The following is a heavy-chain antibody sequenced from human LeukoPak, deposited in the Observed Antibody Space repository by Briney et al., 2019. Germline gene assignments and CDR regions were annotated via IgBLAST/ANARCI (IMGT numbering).Heavy chain of an antibody. Sequence: GGTLRLSCAASGFTFSIYAMSWVPQAPGKGLEWVCFITSKAYGRTTEYAASVKGRFTISRDDSKSIDYLKMNSLNIEDTAVYYCISLAVPADMPHDYFDYWGQGTLVTVSS. D-gene: IGHD2-2*01. CDR2: ITSKAYGRTT. CDR1: GFTFSIYA. V-gene: IGHV3-49*04. J-gene: IGHJ4*02. CDR3: ISLAVPADMPHDYFDY.